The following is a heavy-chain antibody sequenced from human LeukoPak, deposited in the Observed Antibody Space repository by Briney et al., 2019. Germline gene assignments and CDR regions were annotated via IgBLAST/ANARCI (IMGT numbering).Heavy chain of an antibody. V-gene: IGHV4-61*02. Sequence: SETLSLTCTVSGESITSGQYYWSWIRQSAVKGREWIGRFYISGFTNYNPSLKSRVTISLDRSRNQFFLNLASVTAADTAVYYCARDDYGDSFQLWGQGTLVTVSS. CDR3: ARDDYGDSFQL. D-gene: IGHD4-17*01. CDR1: GESITSGQYY. J-gene: IGHJ1*01. CDR2: FYISGFT.